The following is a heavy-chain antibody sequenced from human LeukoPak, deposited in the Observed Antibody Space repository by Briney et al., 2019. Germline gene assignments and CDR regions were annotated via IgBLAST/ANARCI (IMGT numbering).Heavy chain of an antibody. CDR2: IRSKAYGGTT. J-gene: IGHJ3*02. CDR1: GFTFGDYA. V-gene: IGHV3-49*03. Sequence: GGSLRLSCTASGFTFGDYAMSWFRQAPGKGPEWVGFIRSKAYGGTTEYAASVKGRFTISRDDSKSIAYLQMNSLKTEDTAVYYCTRENSVDAFDIWGQGTMVTVSS. CDR3: TRENSVDAFDI. D-gene: IGHD5/OR15-5a*01.